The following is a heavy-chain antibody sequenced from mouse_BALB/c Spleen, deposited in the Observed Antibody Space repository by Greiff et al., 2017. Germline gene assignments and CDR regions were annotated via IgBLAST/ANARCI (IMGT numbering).Heavy chain of an antibody. CDR1: GFTFSNYW. J-gene: IGHJ2*01. D-gene: IGHD2-1*01. V-gene: IGHV6-6*02. CDR3: TRGGYYGNYVSFDY. CDR2: IRLKSNNYAT. Sequence: EVHLVESGGGLVQPGGSMKLSCVASGFTFSNYWMNWVRQSPEKGLEWVAEIRLKSNNYATHYAESVKGRFTISRDDSKSSVYLQMNNLRAEDTGIYYCTRGGYYGNYVSFDYWGQGTTLTVSS.